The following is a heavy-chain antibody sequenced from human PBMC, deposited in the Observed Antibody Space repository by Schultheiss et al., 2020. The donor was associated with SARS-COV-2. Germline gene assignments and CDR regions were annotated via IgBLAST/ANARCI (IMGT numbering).Heavy chain of an antibody. Sequence: GGSLRLSCAASGFTFDDYAMHWVRQAPGKGLEWVAVIWYDGSNKYYADSVKGRFTISRDNSKNTLYLQMNSLRAEDTAVYYCARGYYDFWSGYYYYYGMDVWGQGTTVTVSS. J-gene: IGHJ6*02. CDR3: ARGYYDFWSGYYYYYGMDV. V-gene: IGHV3-33*08. CDR2: IWYDGSNK. CDR1: GFTFDDYA. D-gene: IGHD3-3*01.